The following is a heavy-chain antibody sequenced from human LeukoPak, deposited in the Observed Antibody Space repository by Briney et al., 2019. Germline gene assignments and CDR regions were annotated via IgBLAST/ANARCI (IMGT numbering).Heavy chain of an antibody. CDR1: GGSISSSSYY. Sequence: SETLSLTCTVSGGSISSSSYYWGWIRQPPGKGLEWIGSIYYSGSTYYNPSLKSRVTISVDTSKNQFSLKLSSVTAADTAVYYCARIGSGTTPYDAFDIWGQGTMVTVSS. J-gene: IGHJ3*02. D-gene: IGHD1-7*01. CDR2: IYYSGST. CDR3: ARIGSGTTPYDAFDI. V-gene: IGHV4-39*07.